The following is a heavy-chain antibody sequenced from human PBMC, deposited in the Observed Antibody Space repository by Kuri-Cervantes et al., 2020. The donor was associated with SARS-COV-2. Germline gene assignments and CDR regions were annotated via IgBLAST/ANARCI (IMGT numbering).Heavy chain of an antibody. J-gene: IGHJ6*03. V-gene: IGHV3-21*01. CDR2: ISGSGSYI. CDR1: GLTFKTYT. D-gene: IGHD1-26*01. Sequence: GESLKISCVPSGLTFKTYTMTWVRQAPGKALEWVSSISGSGSYIYYADSVKGRFTISRDDAKNSLYLQMNSLRGEDTAVYYCARVAGEGPIYYYYMDVWGKGTTVTVSS. CDR3: ARVAGEGPIYYYYMDV.